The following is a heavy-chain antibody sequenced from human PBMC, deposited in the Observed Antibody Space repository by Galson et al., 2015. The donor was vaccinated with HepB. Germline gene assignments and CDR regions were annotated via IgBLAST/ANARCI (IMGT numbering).Heavy chain of an antibody. V-gene: IGHV3-48*04. D-gene: IGHD3-22*01. Sequence: SLRLSCAASGFTFSSYSMNWVRQAPGKGLEWVSYISSSSSTIYYADSVKGQFTISRDNAKNSLYLQMNSLRAEDTAVYYCARVNRYYDSSGYMIDYYYGMDVWGQGTTVTVSS. CDR2: ISSSSSTI. J-gene: IGHJ6*02. CDR1: GFTFSSYS. CDR3: ARVNRYYDSSGYMIDYYYGMDV.